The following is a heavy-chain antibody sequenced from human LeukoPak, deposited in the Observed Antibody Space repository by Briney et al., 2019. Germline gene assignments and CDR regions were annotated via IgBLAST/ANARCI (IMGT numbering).Heavy chain of an antibody. CDR1: GGSFSGYY. CDR3: ARHLRQQLVWGQMNWFDP. Sequence: SETLSLTCAVYGGSFSGYYWSWIRQPPGKGLEWIGEVNHSGSTNYSPSLKSRVTISVDTSKNQFSLKLSSVTAADTAVYYCARHLRQQLVWGQMNWFDPWGQGTLVTVSS. J-gene: IGHJ5*02. V-gene: IGHV4-34*01. D-gene: IGHD6-13*01. CDR2: VNHSGST.